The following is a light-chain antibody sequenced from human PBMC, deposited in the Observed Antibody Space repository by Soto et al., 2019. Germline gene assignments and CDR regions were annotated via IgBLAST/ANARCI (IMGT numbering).Light chain of an antibody. CDR3: QQYANWPPQT. CDR2: GAS. CDR1: QTVISS. V-gene: IGKV3-15*01. J-gene: IGKJ1*01. Sequence: EIVMTQSPATLSVSPGERATLSCRASQTVISSLAWYQQKPGQAPRLLIYGASTRATGIPARFSGSGSGTEFTLTISSLQSEDFAVYYCQQYANWPPQTFGQGTKVDIK.